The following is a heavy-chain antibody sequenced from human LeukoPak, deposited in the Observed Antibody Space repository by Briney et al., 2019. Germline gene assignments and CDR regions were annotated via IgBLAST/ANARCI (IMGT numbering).Heavy chain of an antibody. D-gene: IGHD2-8*01. V-gene: IGHV4-34*01. CDR1: GGSFSGYY. J-gene: IGHJ5*02. CDR3: ARSLGYCTNGVCLNWFDP. Sequence: SETLSLTCAVYGGSFSGYYWSWIRQPPGKGLEWIGEISHSGSTNYNPSLKSRVTISVDTSKNQFSLKLSSVTAADTAVYYCARSLGYCTNGVCLNWFDPWGQGTLVTVSS. CDR2: ISHSGST.